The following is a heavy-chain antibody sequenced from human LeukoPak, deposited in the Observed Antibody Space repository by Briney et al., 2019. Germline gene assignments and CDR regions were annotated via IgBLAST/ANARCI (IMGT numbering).Heavy chain of an antibody. CDR3: ARDRGEDDIHSRCYYYGMDV. CDR1: GYTFTSYG. J-gene: IGHJ6*02. V-gene: IGHV1-18*01. D-gene: IGHD3-9*01. Sequence: VASVKVSCKASGYTFTSYGISWVRQAPGQGLEWMGWISAYNGNTNYAQKLQGRVTMTTDTSTSTAYMELRSLRSDDTAVYYCARDRGEDDIHSRCYYYGMDVWGQGTTVTVSS. CDR2: ISAYNGNT.